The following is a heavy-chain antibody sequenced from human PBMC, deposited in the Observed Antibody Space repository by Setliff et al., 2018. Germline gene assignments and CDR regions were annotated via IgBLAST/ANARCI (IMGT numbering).Heavy chain of an antibody. Sequence: SETLSLTCAVYCGSFSNYYWSWIRQPPGKGLEWLGEVSHSGSTNYNPPLKSRVTMSVDTSKNQFSLKLNSVTAADTAVYYCARELGYGNFGYAFDVWGQGSMVTVSS. CDR1: CGSFSNYY. J-gene: IGHJ3*01. V-gene: IGHV4-34*01. CDR2: VSHSGST. D-gene: IGHD3-10*01. CDR3: ARELGYGNFGYAFDV.